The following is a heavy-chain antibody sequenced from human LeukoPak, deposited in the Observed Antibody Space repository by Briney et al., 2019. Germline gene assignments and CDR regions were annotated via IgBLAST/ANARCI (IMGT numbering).Heavy chain of an antibody. CDR2: ISGSGGST. CDR3: AKDHGIVGALLLLPYRDYFDY. J-gene: IGHJ4*02. D-gene: IGHD1-26*01. CDR1: GFTFSSYA. Sequence: QPGGSLRLSCAASGFTFSSYAMSWVRQAPGKGLEWVSAISGSGGSTYYADSVKGRFTISRDNSKNTLYLQMNSLRAEDTAVYYCAKDHGIVGALLLLPYRDYFDYWGRGTLVTVSS. V-gene: IGHV3-23*01.